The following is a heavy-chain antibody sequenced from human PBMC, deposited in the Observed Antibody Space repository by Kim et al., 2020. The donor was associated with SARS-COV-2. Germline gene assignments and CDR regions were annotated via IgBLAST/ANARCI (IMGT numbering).Heavy chain of an antibody. CDR2: INTNTGNP. V-gene: IGHV7-4-1*02. CDR3: ARGNFVVAAPGRRLWIDP. J-gene: IGHJ5*02. Sequence: ASVKVSCKASGYTFSNYAMNWVREAPGQGLEWMGWINTNTGNPTYGQGFTGRFVFSLDTSVSTAYLQISSLKAEDTAVYYCARGNFVVAAPGRRLWIDPWGQGTLVTVSS. D-gene: IGHD3-3*02. CDR1: GYTFSNYA.